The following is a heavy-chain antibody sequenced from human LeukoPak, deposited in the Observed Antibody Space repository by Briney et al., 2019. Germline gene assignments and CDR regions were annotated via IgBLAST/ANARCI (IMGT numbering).Heavy chain of an antibody. J-gene: IGHJ4*02. CDR2: MNPNSGNT. CDR1: GYTYTSYD. D-gene: IGHD2-2*01. V-gene: IGHV1-8*01. Sequence: ASVKVSCKASGYTYTSYDINWVRQATGQGLEWMGWMNPNSGNTGYAQKFQGRVTMTRNTSISTAYMELSSLRSEDTAVYYCARDLTDIVVVPAAIWGQGTLVTVSS. CDR3: ARDLTDIVVVPAAI.